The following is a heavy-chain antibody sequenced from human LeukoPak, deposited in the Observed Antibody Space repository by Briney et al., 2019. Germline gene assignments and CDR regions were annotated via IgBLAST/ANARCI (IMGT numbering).Heavy chain of an antibody. D-gene: IGHD3-10*01. Sequence: GGSLRLSCAASGFTFSSYWMSWVRQAPGKGLEWVANIHGSAKYYVDSVAGRFTISRDNAKSSVYLQMNSLRAEDTAVYYCARETPYGSLTFDYWGQGTLVTVSS. CDR2: IHGSAK. CDR1: GFTFSSYW. V-gene: IGHV3-7*03. J-gene: IGHJ4*02. CDR3: ARETPYGSLTFDY.